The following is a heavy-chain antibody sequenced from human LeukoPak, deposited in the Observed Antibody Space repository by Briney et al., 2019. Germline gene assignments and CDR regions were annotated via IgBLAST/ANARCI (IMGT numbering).Heavy chain of an antibody. CDR2: IYTSGST. D-gene: IGHD3-3*01. V-gene: IGHV4-4*07. J-gene: IGHJ4*02. Sequence: SETLSLTCTVSGGSISGYYWSWIRQPAGKGLEWIGRIYTSGSTNYNPSLKSRVTMSVHTSKNQFSLKLSSVTAADTAVYYCAGTYDFWSGYSYYFDYWGQGTLVTVSS. CDR3: AGTYDFWSGYSYYFDY. CDR1: GGSISGYY.